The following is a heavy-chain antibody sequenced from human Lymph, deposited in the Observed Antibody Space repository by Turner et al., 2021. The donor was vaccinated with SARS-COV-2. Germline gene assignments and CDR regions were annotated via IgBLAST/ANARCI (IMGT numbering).Heavy chain of an antibody. CDR2: IYSAGST. V-gene: IGHV3-53*01. J-gene: IGHJ4*02. D-gene: IGHD4-17*01. Sequence: EVQLVESVGGLIHPGGSLRLSCAASEFTVSSNYMCWVRQAPGKGLEWGGIIYSAGSTYYADCVKSRSTISRDNSKNTLYLKMNSLRAEDTAVYYCARLLPYGDYFDYWGQGTLVTVSS. CDR1: EFTVSSNY. CDR3: ARLLPYGDYFDY.